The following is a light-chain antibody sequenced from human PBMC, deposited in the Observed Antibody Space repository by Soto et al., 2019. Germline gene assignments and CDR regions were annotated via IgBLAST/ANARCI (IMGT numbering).Light chain of an antibody. CDR3: SSYAGGDDHYV. Sequence: QSVLTQPPSASGSPGQSVTISCTGTSSDVGHYNSVSWYQQHPGKAPKLVIYEVTKRPSGGPDRFSGSKSGNTASLTVSGLQAEDEADYYCSSYAGGDDHYVFGTGTKVTV. V-gene: IGLV2-8*01. CDR2: EVT. J-gene: IGLJ1*01. CDR1: SSDVGHYNS.